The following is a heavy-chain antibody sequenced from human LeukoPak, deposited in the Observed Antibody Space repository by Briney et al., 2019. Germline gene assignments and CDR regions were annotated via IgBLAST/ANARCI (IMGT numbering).Heavy chain of an antibody. D-gene: IGHD3-22*01. V-gene: IGHV3-30*18. J-gene: IGHJ4*02. CDR1: GFTFSSYG. Sequence: PGGSLRLSCAASGFTFSSYGMHWVRQAPGKGLEWVAVISYDGSNKYYADSVKGRFTISRDNSKNTLYLQMNSLRAEDTAVYYCAEATYDSSGYFNYWGQGTLVTVSS. CDR3: AEATYDSSGYFNY. CDR2: ISYDGSNK.